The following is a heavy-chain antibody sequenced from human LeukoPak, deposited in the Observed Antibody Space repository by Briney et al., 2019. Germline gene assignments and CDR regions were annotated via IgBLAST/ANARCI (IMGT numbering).Heavy chain of an antibody. J-gene: IGHJ3*02. CDR1: GGSISSYY. CDR3: ARGKYSITGDAFDI. D-gene: IGHD1-26*01. Sequence: ESSETLSLTCTVSGGSISSYYWSWIRQPAGKGLEWIGRIYTSGSTNYNLSLKSRVTMSVDTSKNQFSLKLSSVTAADTAVYYCARGKYSITGDAFDIWGQGTMVTVSS. V-gene: IGHV4-4*07. CDR2: IYTSGST.